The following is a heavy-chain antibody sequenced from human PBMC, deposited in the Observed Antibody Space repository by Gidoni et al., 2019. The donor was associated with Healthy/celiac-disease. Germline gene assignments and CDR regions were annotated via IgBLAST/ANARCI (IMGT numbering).Heavy chain of an antibody. CDR3: ARDRGRLDY. CDR1: GFTFSSYG. J-gene: IGHJ4*02. Sequence: QVQLVESGGGVVQPGRSLRLSCAASGFTFSSYGMHWVRQAPGKGLEWVAVIWDDGSNKYYADSVKGRFTISRDNSKNTLYRQMNSLRAEDTAVYYCARDRGRLDYWGQGTLVTVSS. CDR2: IWDDGSNK. V-gene: IGHV3-33*01.